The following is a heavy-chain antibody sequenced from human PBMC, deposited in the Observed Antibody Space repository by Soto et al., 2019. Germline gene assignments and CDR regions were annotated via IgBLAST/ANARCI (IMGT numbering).Heavy chain of an antibody. CDR3: AKAGVGDSSGYYYSGI. D-gene: IGHD3-22*01. V-gene: IGHV3-23*01. CDR1: GFTFSSYA. J-gene: IGHJ3*02. CDR2: ISGSGGST. Sequence: GGSLRLSCAASGFTFSSYAMSWVRQAPGKGLEWVSAISGSGGSTYYADSVKGRFTISRDNSKNTLYLQMNSLRAEDTAVYHCAKAGVGDSSGYYYSGIWGQGXMVTV.